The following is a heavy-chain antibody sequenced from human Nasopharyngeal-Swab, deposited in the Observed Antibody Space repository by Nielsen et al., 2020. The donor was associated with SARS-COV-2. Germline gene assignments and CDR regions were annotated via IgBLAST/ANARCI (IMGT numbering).Heavy chain of an antibody. V-gene: IGHV1-24*01. CDR3: ATFQWLPHACGFDY. J-gene: IGHJ4*02. Sequence: ASVQVSCKVSGYTLIELSMHRVRQAPGKGLEWMGGFDPEDGETNYAQKFQGRVTMTEDTSTDTAYMKLSSLRSEDTAVYYCATFQWLPHACGFDYWGQGTLVTVSS. D-gene: IGHD6-19*01. CDR1: GYTLIELS. CDR2: FDPEDGET.